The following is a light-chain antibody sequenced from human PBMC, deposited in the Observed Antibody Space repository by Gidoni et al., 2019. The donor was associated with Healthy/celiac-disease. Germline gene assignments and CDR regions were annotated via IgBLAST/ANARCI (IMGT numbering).Light chain of an antibody. CDR2: GAS. CDR1: QSVSSSY. Sequence: EIVLTKSPGTLSLSPGERATLSCRASQSVSSSYLAWYQQKPGQAPRLLIYGASSRATGIPDRFSGSVSGTDFTLTISRLEPEDFAVYYCQQYGSSPPRTFGQGTKVEIK. J-gene: IGKJ1*01. V-gene: IGKV3-20*01. CDR3: QQYGSSPPRT.